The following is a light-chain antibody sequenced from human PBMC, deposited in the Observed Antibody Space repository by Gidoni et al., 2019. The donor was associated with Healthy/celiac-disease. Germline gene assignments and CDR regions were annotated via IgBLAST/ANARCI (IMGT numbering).Light chain of an antibody. CDR1: QSISSY. CDR2: AAS. Sequence: DIQMTQSPSSLSASVGDRVTITCRASQSISSYLNWYQQKPGKAPKLLIYAASSLQSGVPSRFISSGSGTDFTLTISSLQPGDFATYYCQQSYSTPPWTFGQGTKVEIK. CDR3: QQSYSTPPWT. J-gene: IGKJ1*01. V-gene: IGKV1-39*01.